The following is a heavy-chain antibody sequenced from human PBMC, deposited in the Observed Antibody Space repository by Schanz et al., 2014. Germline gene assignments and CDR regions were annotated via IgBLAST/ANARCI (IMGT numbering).Heavy chain of an antibody. CDR1: GFAFSSFA. Sequence: EVQLVESGGGLVQPGGSLRLSCAASGFAFSSFAMTWVRQAPGRGLEWVSAISASGGTTYYADSVKGRFTISRDNSRDTVYLQMNSLRAEDTAVYYCAKGRFGELSAFDIWGQGTMVTVSS. CDR2: ISASGGTT. J-gene: IGHJ3*02. D-gene: IGHD3-10*01. V-gene: IGHV3-23*04. CDR3: AKGRFGELSAFDI.